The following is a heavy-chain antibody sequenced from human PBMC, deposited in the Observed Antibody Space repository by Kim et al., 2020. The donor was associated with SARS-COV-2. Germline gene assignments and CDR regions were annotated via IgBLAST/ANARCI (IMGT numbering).Heavy chain of an antibody. V-gene: IGHV3-48*03. CDR3: ARDRGCSSTSCLYFDY. J-gene: IGHJ4*02. CDR1: GFTFSSYE. Sequence: GGSLRLSCAASGFTFSSYEMNWVRQAPGKGLEWVSYISSSGSTIYYADSVKGRFTISRDNAKNSLYLQMNSLRAEDTAVYYCARDRGCSSTSCLYFDYWGQGTLVTVSS. CDR2: ISSSGSTI. D-gene: IGHD2-2*01.